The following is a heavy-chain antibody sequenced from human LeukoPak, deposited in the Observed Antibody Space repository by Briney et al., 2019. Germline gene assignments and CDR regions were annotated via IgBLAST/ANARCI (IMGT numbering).Heavy chain of an antibody. CDR3: ARDQRSSGYYGPFDY. D-gene: IGHD3-22*01. J-gene: IGHJ4*02. V-gene: IGHV3-66*01. CDR2: IYSGGST. CDR1: GFTVSGNY. Sequence: GGSLRLSCAASGFTVSGNYMSWVRQAPGKGLEWVSVIYSGGSTYYADSVKGRFTISRDNSKNTLYLQMNSLRTEDTAVYYCARDQRSSGYYGPFDYWGQRTLVTVSS.